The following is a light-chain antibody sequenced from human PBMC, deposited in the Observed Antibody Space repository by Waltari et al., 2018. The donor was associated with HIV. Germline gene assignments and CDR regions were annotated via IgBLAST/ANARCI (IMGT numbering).Light chain of an antibody. CDR3: QQFYKIPWT. J-gene: IGKJ1*01. Sequence: DIVMTQSPGFLSVAAGGRATIKCKATMSVLYEANSKNYLAWYQQKPGQPPKLLLSWSSTRESGVSARFSGSGSGTDFTLTINNMESDDAAIYFCQQFYKIPWTFGQGTKVEI. CDR1: MSVLYEANSKNY. CDR2: WSS. V-gene: IGKV4-1*01.